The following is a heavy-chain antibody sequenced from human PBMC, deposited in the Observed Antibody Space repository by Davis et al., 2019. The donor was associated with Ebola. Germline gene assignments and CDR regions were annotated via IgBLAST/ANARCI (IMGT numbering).Heavy chain of an antibody. CDR3: AKKKGSSAWYSFDY. J-gene: IGHJ4*02. Sequence: GGSLRLSCAASGFTFSSYEMNWVRQAPGKGLEWVSTISGIGDSTYYADSVKGRFTISRDNSKNTLYLQMNSLRAEDTAFYYCAKKKGSSAWYSFDYWGQGTLVTVSS. V-gene: IGHV3-23*01. CDR1: GFTFSSYE. D-gene: IGHD6-19*01. CDR2: ISGIGDST.